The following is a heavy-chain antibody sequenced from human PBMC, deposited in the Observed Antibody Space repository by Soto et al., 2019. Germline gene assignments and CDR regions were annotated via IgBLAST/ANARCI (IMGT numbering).Heavy chain of an antibody. V-gene: IGHV1-2*04. CDR3: ARGGSAVANDAFDI. Sequence: ASLKVSCKASGYTFTGYYMHWVRQAPGQGLEWMGWINPNSGGTNYAQKFQGWVTMTRDTSISTAYMELSRLRSDDTAVYYCARGGSAVANDAFDIWGQGTMVTVSS. D-gene: IGHD6-19*01. CDR1: GYTFTGYY. J-gene: IGHJ3*02. CDR2: INPNSGGT.